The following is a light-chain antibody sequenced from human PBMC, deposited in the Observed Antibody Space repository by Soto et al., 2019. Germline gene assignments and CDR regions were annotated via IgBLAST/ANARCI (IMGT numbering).Light chain of an antibody. CDR3: QQRSNWQVT. CDR2: DAS. J-gene: IGKJ5*01. Sequence: EIVLTQSPATLSLSPGERVTLSCRASQSVSSYLAWYQQKPGQPPRLLIYDASNRATGIPARFSGSGSGTDFTLTISSLEPEDFAVYYCQQRSNWQVTFGQGTRLEIK. V-gene: IGKV3-11*01. CDR1: QSVSSY.